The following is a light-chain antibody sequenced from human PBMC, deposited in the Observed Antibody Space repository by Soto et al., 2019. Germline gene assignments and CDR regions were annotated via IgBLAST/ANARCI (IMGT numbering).Light chain of an antibody. CDR3: ASYTYTSPYV. CDR1: SNDFGGYNY. V-gene: IGLV2-14*03. CDR2: DDS. J-gene: IGLJ1*01. Sequence: QSALTQPASVSGSPGQSITISCAGISNDFGGYNYVSWYQQHPGRVPKLLICDDSNRPSGVSNRFSGSKSGNTASLTISGLQAEDEADYYCASYTYTSPYVFGIGTKLTVL.